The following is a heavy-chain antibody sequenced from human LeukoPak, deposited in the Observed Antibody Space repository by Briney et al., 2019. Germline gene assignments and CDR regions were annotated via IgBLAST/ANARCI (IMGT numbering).Heavy chain of an antibody. CDR3: AKDVSNFIGASDA. CDR1: GFTFSSDA. Sequence: GGPLTLSCAASGFTFSSDAMTWVRQTPGKGLEWVSTIDISGDVTNYADSVKGRFTISRDDSKNTLYLQLHSLRVEDTATYYCAKDVSNFIGASDAWGQGTMVTVSS. J-gene: IGHJ3*01. D-gene: IGHD2-8*01. V-gene: IGHV3-23*01. CDR2: IDISGDVT.